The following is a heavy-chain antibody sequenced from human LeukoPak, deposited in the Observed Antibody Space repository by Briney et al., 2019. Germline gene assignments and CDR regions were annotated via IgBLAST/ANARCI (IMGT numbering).Heavy chain of an antibody. Sequence: ASVKVSCKASGYTFTSYGISWVRQAPGQGLEWMGCISAYNGNTNYAQKLQGRVTMTTDTSTSTAYMELRSLRSDDTAVYYCARDRVAAAATRSQNWFDPWGQGTLVTVSS. CDR3: ARDRVAAAATRSQNWFDP. CDR2: ISAYNGNT. D-gene: IGHD6-13*01. V-gene: IGHV1-18*01. CDR1: GYTFTSYG. J-gene: IGHJ5*02.